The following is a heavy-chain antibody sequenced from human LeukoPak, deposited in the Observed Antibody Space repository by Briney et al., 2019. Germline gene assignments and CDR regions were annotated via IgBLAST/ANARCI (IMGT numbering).Heavy chain of an antibody. D-gene: IGHD3-10*01. J-gene: IGHJ3*02. CDR2: ISWNSVTI. CDR3: VRRGQVGAFDI. CDR1: GFTFHDSA. V-gene: IGHV3-9*01. Sequence: PGRSLRLSCVASGFTFHDSAMHWVRQPPGKGLEWVSGISWNSVTIIYADSVRGRFTISRDNAKNSLYLQMNSLRAEDTALYYCVRRGQVGAFDIWGQGTMVTISS.